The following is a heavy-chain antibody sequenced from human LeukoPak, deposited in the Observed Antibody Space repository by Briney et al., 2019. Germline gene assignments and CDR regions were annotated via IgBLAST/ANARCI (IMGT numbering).Heavy chain of an antibody. CDR2: IFGSGGSP. CDR3: GKTTAGYSSGQKPAWPVDY. D-gene: IGHD5-18*01. V-gene: IGHV3-23*01. Sequence: GGSLRLSCEASGFTFGSFAMSWVRQAPGKGLDWIAGIFGSGGSPHYADSVKGRFTISRDNSKTTVYLQINSLRADDTAVYYCGKTTAGYSSGQKPAWPVDYWGQGTLVTVSS. J-gene: IGHJ4*02. CDR1: GFTFGSFA.